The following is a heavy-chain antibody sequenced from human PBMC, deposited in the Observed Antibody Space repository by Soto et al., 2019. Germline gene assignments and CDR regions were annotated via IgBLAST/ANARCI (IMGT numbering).Heavy chain of an antibody. D-gene: IGHD5-18*01. V-gene: IGHV4-30-2*01. Sequence: QLQLQESGSGLVKPSQTLSLACAVSGGSFSSGGDSWNWIRQPPGKGLEWIAYINHSGSTYYNPSLKGRVTISVDGSKNHFSLRLTSVTAADTAVYYCVRGSVSYVNFDYWGQGTRVTVSS. CDR2: INHSGST. J-gene: IGHJ4*02. CDR3: VRGSVSYVNFDY. CDR1: GGSFSSGGDS.